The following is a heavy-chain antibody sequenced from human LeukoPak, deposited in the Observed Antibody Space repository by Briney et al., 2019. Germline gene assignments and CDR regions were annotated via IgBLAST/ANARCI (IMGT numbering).Heavy chain of an antibody. J-gene: IGHJ3*02. CDR2: IKQDGSEK. V-gene: IGHV3-7*01. Sequence: GGTLRLSCAASGFTFSTYWMSWVRQAPGKGLEWVANIKQDGSEKYYVDSVKGRFTISRDNAKNSLYLQMNSLRAEDTAVYFCARKGEVTAPTKNAFDIGGQGTMVTVSS. CDR3: ARKGEVTAPTKNAFDI. D-gene: IGHD2-21*02. CDR1: GFTFSTYW.